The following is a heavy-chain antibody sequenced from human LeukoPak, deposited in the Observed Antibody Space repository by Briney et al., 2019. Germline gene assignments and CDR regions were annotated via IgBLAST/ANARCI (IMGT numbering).Heavy chain of an antibody. CDR3: ARDNSVRDEAWWFNP. Sequence: PSETLSLTCTVSGGSISSSIYYWGWIRQPPGKGLEWIRSMYYRGSTYYNPSLKSRVTISVDTSKNQFSLKLSSVTAADTAVYYCARDNSVRDEAWWFNPWGQGTLVTVSS. CDR2: MYYRGST. J-gene: IGHJ5*02. D-gene: IGHD5-24*01. CDR1: GGSISSSIYY. V-gene: IGHV4-39*07.